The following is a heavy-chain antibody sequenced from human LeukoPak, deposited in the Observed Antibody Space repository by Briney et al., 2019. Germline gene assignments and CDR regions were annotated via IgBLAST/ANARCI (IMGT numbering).Heavy chain of an antibody. CDR2: ISGSVGST. Sequence: GESLRLSCAASGFTFSSYAMSWVRQTQGKVLEWVTAISGSVGSTYYADSVKGRFTISRDNSKNTLYRQMNSLRAEDTAVYYCAKGKDYYDSSGYSDYWGQGTLVTVSS. CDR3: AKGKDYYDSSGYSDY. V-gene: IGHV3-23*01. CDR1: GFTFSSYA. J-gene: IGHJ4*02. D-gene: IGHD3-22*01.